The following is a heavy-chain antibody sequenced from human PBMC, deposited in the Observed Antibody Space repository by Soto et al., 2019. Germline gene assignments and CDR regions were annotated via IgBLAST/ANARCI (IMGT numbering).Heavy chain of an antibody. CDR1: GFTFSSYA. CDR2: ISYDGSNK. D-gene: IGHD5-12*01. J-gene: IGHJ6*02. Sequence: QVQLVESGGGVVQHGRSLRLSCSASGFTFSSYAMHWVRQAPGKGLEWVAVISYDGSNKYYADSVKGRFTISRDNSKNTLYLQMNSLRADDTAVYYCARDYYRLNSGYVFSMGVWGQGTTVTVSS. V-gene: IGHV3-30-3*01. CDR3: ARDYYRLNSGYVFSMGV.